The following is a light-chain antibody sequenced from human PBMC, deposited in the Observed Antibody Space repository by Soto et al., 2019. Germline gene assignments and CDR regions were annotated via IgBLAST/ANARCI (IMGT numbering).Light chain of an antibody. Sequence: QSLLTQPASVSGSPGQSITISCTGTTSDVGAYNYVSWYQQHPGEAPRLMIYDVSYRPSGVSNRFSGSKSGNTASLTISGLRAEDEADYYCSSYSSISYVIFGGGTKLTVL. V-gene: IGLV2-14*01. CDR1: TSDVGAYNY. CDR2: DVS. J-gene: IGLJ2*01. CDR3: SSYSSISYVI.